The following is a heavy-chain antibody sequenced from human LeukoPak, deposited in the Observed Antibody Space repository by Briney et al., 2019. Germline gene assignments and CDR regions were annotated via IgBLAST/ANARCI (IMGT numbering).Heavy chain of an antibody. V-gene: IGHV3-30*02. CDR1: GFTFSSYG. D-gene: IGHD3-22*01. Sequence: GGSLRLFCAASGFTFSSYGIHWVRQAPGRGLEWVAYIRYDGTNKYYADSVKGRFTISRDNSKNTLYLQMNSLRAEDTAVYYCAKERKTYFYDTSGYPIDYWGQGTLVTVSS. J-gene: IGHJ4*02. CDR3: AKERKTYFYDTSGYPIDY. CDR2: IRYDGTNK.